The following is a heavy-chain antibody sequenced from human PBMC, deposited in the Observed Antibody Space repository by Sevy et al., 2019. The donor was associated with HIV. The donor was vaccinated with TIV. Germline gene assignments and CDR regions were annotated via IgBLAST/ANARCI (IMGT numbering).Heavy chain of an antibody. CDR2: ISSSGSTI. V-gene: IGHV3-48*03. J-gene: IGHJ5*02. D-gene: IGHD3-22*01. CDR3: ARLPGPMIVENWFDP. CDR1: GFTFSSYE. Sequence: GGSLRLSCAASGFTFSSYEMNWVRQAPGKGLEWVSYISSSGSTIYYADSVKGRFTISRDNAKNSLYLQMNSLRAEDTAVYYCARLPGPMIVENWFDPWGQGTLVTVSS.